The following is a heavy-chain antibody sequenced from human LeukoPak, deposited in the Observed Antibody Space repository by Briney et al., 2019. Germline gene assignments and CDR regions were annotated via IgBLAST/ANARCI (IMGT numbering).Heavy chain of an antibody. CDR1: GDSISSTSYY. Sequence: PSETLSLTCTVSGDSISSTSYYWDWIRQPPGTGLEWIGSIYNSGTTYYNPSLKSRVTLSVDTSKTRFSLKVSSVTAAATAVYYCASRVYGLGSFNYWGQGTLVTVSS. J-gene: IGHJ4*01. D-gene: IGHD3-10*01. V-gene: IGHV4-39*01. CDR2: IYNSGTT. CDR3: ASRVYGLGSFNY.